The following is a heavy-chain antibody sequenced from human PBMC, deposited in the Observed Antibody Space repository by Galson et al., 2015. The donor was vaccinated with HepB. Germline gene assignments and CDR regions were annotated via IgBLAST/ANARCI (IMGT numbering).Heavy chain of an antibody. CDR1: DGSISSGGYS. Sequence: TLSLTCAASDGSISSGGYSWSWIRQPPGKGLEWIGFIYHIGGTYYNPSLKSRVTISLDKSKNQFSLKLRSVTAADTAVYYCARAGDSGDFGNWFDPWGQGTLVTVSS. V-gene: IGHV4-30-2*01. CDR2: IYHIGGT. D-gene: IGHD4-17*01. J-gene: IGHJ5*02. CDR3: ARAGDSGDFGNWFDP.